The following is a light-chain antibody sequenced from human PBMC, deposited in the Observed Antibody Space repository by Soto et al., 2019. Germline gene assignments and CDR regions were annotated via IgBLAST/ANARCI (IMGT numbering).Light chain of an antibody. Sequence: EIVLTQSPATLSVSPGGRATLSCRASQSISDTLAWYQQKPGQAPRLLIHDASSRATGISDRFAGSGSGTDFTLTITTLEPEDFAVYYCQQYGSSPRTFGLGTKVDI. CDR1: QSISDT. CDR2: DAS. V-gene: IGKV3-20*01. CDR3: QQYGSSPRT. J-gene: IGKJ1*01.